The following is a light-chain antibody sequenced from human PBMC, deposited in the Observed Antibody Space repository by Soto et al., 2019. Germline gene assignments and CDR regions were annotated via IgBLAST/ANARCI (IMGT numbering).Light chain of an antibody. Sequence: QSVLTQPPSVSGAPGPRVTISCTGSASNLGAKYAVHWYQHLPGTAPKLLIYDNIHRPSGVPDRFSGSKSDTSASLAITGLQAEDEADYYCQSYDTHLSGVVFGGGTKLTVL. CDR3: QSYDTHLSGVV. CDR1: ASNLGAKYA. J-gene: IGLJ3*02. V-gene: IGLV1-40*01. CDR2: DNI.